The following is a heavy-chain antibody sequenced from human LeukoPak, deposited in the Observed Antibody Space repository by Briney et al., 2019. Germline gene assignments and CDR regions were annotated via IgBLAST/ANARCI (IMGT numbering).Heavy chain of an antibody. J-gene: IGHJ4*02. CDR3: ARVRSVAAAGPFDY. Sequence: GGSLRLSCAASGFTFNNYCMNWVRQAPGKGLEWVSSISSSSSYIYYADSVKGRFTISRDNAKNSLYLQMNSLRAEDTAVYYCARVRSVAAAGPFDYWGQGTLVTVSS. CDR1: GFTFNNYC. D-gene: IGHD6-13*01. V-gene: IGHV3-21*01. CDR2: ISSSSSYI.